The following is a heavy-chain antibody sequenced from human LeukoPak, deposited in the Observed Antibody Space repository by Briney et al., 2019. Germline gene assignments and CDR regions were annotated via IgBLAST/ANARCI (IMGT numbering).Heavy chain of an antibody. D-gene: IGHD2-21*02. CDR2: IVVGSGNT. CDR1: GFTFTSSA. J-gene: IGHJ2*01. Sequence: SVKVSCKASGFTFTSSAMQWVRQARGQRLEWIGWIVVGSGNTNYAQKFQEGVTITRDMSTSTAYMELSSLRSEDTAVYYCAVSVVTATIDWYFDLWGRGTLVTVSS. CDR3: AVSVVTATIDWYFDL. V-gene: IGHV1-58*02.